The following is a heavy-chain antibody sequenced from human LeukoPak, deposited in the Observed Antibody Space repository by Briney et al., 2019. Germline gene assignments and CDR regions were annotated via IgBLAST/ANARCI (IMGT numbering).Heavy chain of an antibody. D-gene: IGHD1-26*01. V-gene: IGHV1-2*02. J-gene: IGHJ6*02. Sequence: ASVKVSCKASGYTFTGYYMHWVRQAPGQGLEWMGWINPNSGGTNYAQKFQGRVTMTRDTSISTAYMELSRLRSDDTAVYYCARLVGATDYYYYGMDVWGQGTTVTVYS. CDR1: GYTFTGYY. CDR2: INPNSGGT. CDR3: ARLVGATDYYYYGMDV.